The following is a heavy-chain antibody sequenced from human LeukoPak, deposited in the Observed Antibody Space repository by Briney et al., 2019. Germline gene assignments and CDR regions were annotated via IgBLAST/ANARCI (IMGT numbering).Heavy chain of an antibody. CDR1: GGSLSFYY. V-gene: IGHV4-34*01. J-gene: IGHJ6*03. D-gene: IGHD2/OR15-2a*01. Sequence: SETLSLTCGVSGGSLSFYYWSWIRQSPGKGLEWIAEISQNGDSNYNMSLKSRVTISLDKSKNQFSLKLTSVTAADTAVYYCARLTPTTLSLYYYYMDVWGKGTTVTVSS. CDR3: ARLTPTTLSLYYYYMDV. CDR2: ISQNGDS.